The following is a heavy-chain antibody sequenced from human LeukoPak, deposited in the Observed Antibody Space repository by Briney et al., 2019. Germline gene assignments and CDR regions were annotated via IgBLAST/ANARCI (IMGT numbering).Heavy chain of an antibody. V-gene: IGHV4-31*03. CDR1: GGSINSGGYY. CDR3: ARDPPDYVWGSYRYRGYFDY. Sequence: PSQTLSLTCTVSGGSINSGGYYWSWIRQHPGKGLEWIGYISNSGSTYYHPSLRSRLSISVDTSKNQFSLKLSSVTAADTAVYYCARDPPDYVWGSYRYRGYFDYWGQGTLVTVSS. J-gene: IGHJ4*02. CDR2: ISNSGST. D-gene: IGHD3-16*02.